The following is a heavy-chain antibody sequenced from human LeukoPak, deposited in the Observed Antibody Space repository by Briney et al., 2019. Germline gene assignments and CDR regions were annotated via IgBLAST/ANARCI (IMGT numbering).Heavy chain of an antibody. Sequence: PGGSLRLSCAASGFTFSRYGMHWVRQAPGKGLEWVAFIRYDGTNKYYTDSVKGRFTISRDNSKNTLSLQMNSLRVEDTAVYYCARVHGVTLSYWGQGTLVTVSS. V-gene: IGHV3-30*02. CDR3: ARVHGVTLSY. D-gene: IGHD2-21*02. CDR1: GFTFSRYG. J-gene: IGHJ4*02. CDR2: IRYDGTNK.